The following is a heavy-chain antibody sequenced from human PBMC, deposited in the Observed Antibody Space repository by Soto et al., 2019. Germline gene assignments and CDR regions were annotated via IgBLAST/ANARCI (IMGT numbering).Heavy chain of an antibody. CDR1: GCTFDIYG. V-gene: IGHV1-18*01. D-gene: IGHD3-22*01. CDR3: ARDRSYYYDSSGYPFDF. CDR2: ISADNGDT. J-gene: IGHJ4*02. Sequence: GASVKVSCKASGCTFDIYGISWVRQVPGKGPEWMGWISADNGDTKYAQRMQGRVTMTTDTATSTAYMELRSLRSDDTAVYYCARDRSYYYDSSGYPFDFWGQGSLVTVSS.